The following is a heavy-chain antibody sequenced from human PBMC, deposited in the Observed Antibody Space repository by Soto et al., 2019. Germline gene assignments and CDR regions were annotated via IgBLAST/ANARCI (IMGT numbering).Heavy chain of an antibody. V-gene: IGHV1-24*01. CDR1: GYTLTELS. CDR3: ATDTTIAVALAFDI. Sequence: GASVKVSCKVSGYTLTELSMHWVRQAPGKGLEWMGGFDPEDGETIYAQKFQGRVTMTEDTSTDTAYMELSSLRSEDTAVYYCATDTTIAVALAFDIWGQGTMVTVSS. J-gene: IGHJ3*02. D-gene: IGHD6-19*01. CDR2: FDPEDGET.